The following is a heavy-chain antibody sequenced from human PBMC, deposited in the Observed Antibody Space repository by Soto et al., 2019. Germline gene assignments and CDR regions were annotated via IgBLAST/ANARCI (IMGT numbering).Heavy chain of an antibody. V-gene: IGHV2-5*02. Sequence: QITLKESGPTLVKPTQTLTLTCTFSGFSLTTRGVGVGWIRQPPGKALEWLALIYWDDDKSYSPTLKSRLTITKDTSKNQVVLTLTKMDPVDTATYYCAHVPGSGQLLYSYYYYMDVWGKGATVAVS. CDR3: AHVPGSGQLLYSYYYYMDV. J-gene: IGHJ6*03. D-gene: IGHD3-10*01. CDR1: GFSLTTRGVG. CDR2: IYWDDDK.